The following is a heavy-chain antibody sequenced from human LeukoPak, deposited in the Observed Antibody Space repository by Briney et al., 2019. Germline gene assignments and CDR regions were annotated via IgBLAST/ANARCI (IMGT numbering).Heavy chain of an antibody. D-gene: IGHD2-2*01. CDR2: ISGSGGSWVSGIGGGDGDT. V-gene: IGHV3-23*01. CDR1: GFSFNNYA. J-gene: IGHJ4*02. CDR3: AKDRRYCTSISCAGDDY. Sequence: GGSLRLSCAASGFSFNNYAMSWVRQAPGTGLEWVSGISGSGGSWVSGIGGGDGDTYYADSVKGRFTNSRDNSKNTLYLQMNSLRAEDTAVYYCAKDRRYCTSISCAGDDYWGQGTLVTVSS.